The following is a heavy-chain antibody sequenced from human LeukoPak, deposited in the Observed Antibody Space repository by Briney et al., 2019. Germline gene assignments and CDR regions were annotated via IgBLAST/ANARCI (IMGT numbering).Heavy chain of an antibody. CDR1: GVSISSADYY. V-gene: IGHV4-30-4*01. D-gene: IGHD6-6*01. CDR3: ARVLFASSSELDY. J-gene: IGHJ4*02. CDR2: IYYSGST. Sequence: SQTLSLTCSVSGVSISSADYYWSWIRQTPGKGLEWIGYIYYSGSTQYNPSVKSRVTISIDTSKNQFSRKLSSVTAADTAVYFCARVLFASSSELDYWGQGTLVTVSA.